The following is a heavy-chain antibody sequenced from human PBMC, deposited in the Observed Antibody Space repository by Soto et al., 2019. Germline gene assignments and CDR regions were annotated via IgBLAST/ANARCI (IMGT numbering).Heavy chain of an antibody. D-gene: IGHD3-16*02. CDR2: MNPNTGNT. CDR1: GYTFTNYD. J-gene: IGHJ4*02. CDR3: ARGLRSHLGELSPQYYFDF. V-gene: IGHV1-8*01. Sequence: ASVKVSCEASGYTFTNYDINWVRQATGQGLEWMGWMNPNTGNTGYAQKFQGRVTMTRNTSISTAYMELSSLRSEDTAVYYCARGLRSHLGELSPQYYFDFWGQGTLVTVSS.